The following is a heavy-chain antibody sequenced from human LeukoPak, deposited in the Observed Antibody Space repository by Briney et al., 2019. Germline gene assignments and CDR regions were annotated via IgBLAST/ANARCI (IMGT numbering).Heavy chain of an antibody. CDR3: ARDPTAAGTGDI. Sequence: PGGSLRLSCAASGFTFSSYAMHWVRQAPGKGLEWVAVISYDGSNKYYADSVKGRFTISRDNSKNTLYLQMNSLRAEDTAVYYCARDPTAAGTGDIWGQGTMVTVSS. V-gene: IGHV3-30*04. D-gene: IGHD6-13*01. CDR2: ISYDGSNK. CDR1: GFTFSSYA. J-gene: IGHJ3*02.